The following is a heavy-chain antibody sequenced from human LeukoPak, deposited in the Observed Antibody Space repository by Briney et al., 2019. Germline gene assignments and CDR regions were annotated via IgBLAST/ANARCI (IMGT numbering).Heavy chain of an antibody. J-gene: IGHJ6*03. V-gene: IGHV3-53*05. CDR3: ARPRRKQYCMDV. CDR1: GFTVSSNY. CDR2: IYSGGST. D-gene: IGHD1-14*01. Sequence: GGSLRLSCAAFGFTVSSNYMSWVRQAPGKGLEWVSVIYSGGSTYYADSVKGRFTISRDNSKNTLYLQMNSLRAEDTAVYYCARPRRKQYCMDVWGKGTTVTVSS.